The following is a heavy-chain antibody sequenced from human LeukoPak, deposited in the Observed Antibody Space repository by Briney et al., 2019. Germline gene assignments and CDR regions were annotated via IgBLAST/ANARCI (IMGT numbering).Heavy chain of an antibody. V-gene: IGHV3-73*01. CDR3: TKLITAAKKFDY. CDR2: IRSKANSYAT. J-gene: IGHJ4*02. Sequence: GGSLRLSCAASGFTFSGSAMHWVRQASGKGLEWVGRIRSKANSYATAYAASVKGRFTISRDDSKNTAYLQMNSLKTEDTAVYYCTKLITAAKKFDYWGQGTLVTVSS. D-gene: IGHD6-13*01. CDR1: GFTFSGSA.